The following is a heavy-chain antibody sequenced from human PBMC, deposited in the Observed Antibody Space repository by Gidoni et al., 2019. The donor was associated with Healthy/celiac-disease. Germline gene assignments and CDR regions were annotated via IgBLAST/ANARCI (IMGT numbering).Heavy chain of an antibody. CDR1: GLPFSSYS. CDR2: ISSSSSYI. CDR3: ARDPPKGIVVVPAYYGMDV. D-gene: IGHD2-2*01. V-gene: IGHV3-21*01. J-gene: IGHJ6*02. Sequence: EVQLVESGGGLVKPGGSLRLPCAASGLPFSSYSMTWVRQAPGKGLEWVSSISSSSSYIYYADSVKGRFTISRDNAKNSLYLQMNSLRAEDTAVYYCARDPPKGIVVVPAYYGMDVWGQGTTVTVSS.